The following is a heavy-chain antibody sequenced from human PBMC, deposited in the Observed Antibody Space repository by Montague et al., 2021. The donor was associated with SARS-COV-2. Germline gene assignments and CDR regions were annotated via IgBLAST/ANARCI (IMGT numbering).Heavy chain of an antibody. V-gene: IGHV4-61*02. CDR3: ARTVVVPAAMSRYYGMDV. CDR1: GGSIRTSSYY. CDR2: IYISGST. J-gene: IGHJ6*02. Sequence: TLSLTCTVSGGSIRTSSYYWSWIRQPAGKGLEWIGRIYISGSTNYNPSLKSRVTMSVDTSKNQFSLKLSSVTAADTAVYYCARTVVVPAAMSRYYGMDVWGQGTSVTVSS. D-gene: IGHD2-2*01.